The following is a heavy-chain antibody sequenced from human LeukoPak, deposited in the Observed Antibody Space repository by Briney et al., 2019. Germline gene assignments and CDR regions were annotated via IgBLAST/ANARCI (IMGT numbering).Heavy chain of an antibody. Sequence: GESLKISCKGSGYSFTSYWIGWVRQMPGKGLEWMGIIYPGDSDTRYSPSFQGQVTISADKSISTAYLQWSSLKASDTAMYYCARRERYCSGGSCQTAGNWFDPWGQGTLVTVSS. CDR1: GYSFTSYW. J-gene: IGHJ5*02. CDR3: ARRERYCSGGSCQTAGNWFDP. CDR2: IYPGDSDT. D-gene: IGHD2-15*01. V-gene: IGHV5-51*01.